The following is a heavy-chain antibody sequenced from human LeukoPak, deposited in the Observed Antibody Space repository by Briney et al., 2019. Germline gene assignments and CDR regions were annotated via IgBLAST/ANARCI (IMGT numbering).Heavy chain of an antibody. CDR1: SGSFSGYY. CDR3: ASPGRYCSGGSCDYDAFDI. V-gene: IGHV4-34*01. CDR2: INHSGST. D-gene: IGHD2-15*01. J-gene: IGHJ3*02. Sequence: PSETLSLTCAVYSGSFSGYYWSWIRQPPGKGLEWIGEINHSGSTNYNPSLKSRVTISVDTSKNQFSLKLSSVTAADTAVYYCASPGRYCSGGSCDYDAFDIWGQGTMVTVSS.